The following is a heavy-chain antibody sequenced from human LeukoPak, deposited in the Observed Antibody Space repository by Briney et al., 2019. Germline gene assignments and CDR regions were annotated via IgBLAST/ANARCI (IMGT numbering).Heavy chain of an antibody. CDR3: ARGYCSSRSCYQFDY. Sequence: ASVKVSCKASGYTFTGYYMHWVRQAPGQGLEWMGWINPNSGGTNYAQKFQGKVTMTRDTSISTAYMELSRLRSDDMAVYYCARGYCSSRSCYQFDYWGQGTLVTVSS. J-gene: IGHJ4*02. V-gene: IGHV1-2*02. CDR2: INPNSGGT. D-gene: IGHD2-2*01. CDR1: GYTFTGYY.